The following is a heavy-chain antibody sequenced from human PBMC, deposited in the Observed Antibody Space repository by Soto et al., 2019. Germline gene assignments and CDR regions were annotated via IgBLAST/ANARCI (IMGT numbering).Heavy chain of an antibody. J-gene: IGHJ5*02. CDR1: GGSISSYY. CDR2: IYYSGST. Sequence: SETLSLTCTVSGGSISSYYWSWIRQPPGKGLEWIGYIYYSGSTNYNPSLKSRVTISVDTSKNQFSLKLSSVTAADTAVYYCAREGTPEYCSSTSCYNWFDPWGQGTLVTVSS. D-gene: IGHD2-2*01. CDR3: AREGTPEYCSSTSCYNWFDP. V-gene: IGHV4-59*01.